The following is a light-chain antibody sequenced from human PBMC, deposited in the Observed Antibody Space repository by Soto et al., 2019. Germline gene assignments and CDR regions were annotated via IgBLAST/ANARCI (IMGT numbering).Light chain of an antibody. CDR2: AAS. V-gene: IGKV1-39*01. Sequence: DFQMTQSPSSLSASVGDRVTITCRASQDSGTFLNWYQQRPGKPPNLLIYAASNLLSGVSSRFSGSGSGTDFTLTISRLQPEDCATYYCQQSYSTPLITFGLGANVD. CDR1: QDSGTF. CDR3: QQSYSTPLIT. J-gene: IGKJ3*01.